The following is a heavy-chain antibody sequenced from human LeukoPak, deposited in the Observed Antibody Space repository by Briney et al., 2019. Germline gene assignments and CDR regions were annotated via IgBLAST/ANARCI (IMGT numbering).Heavy chain of an antibody. V-gene: IGHV1-18*04. CDR2: ISAYNGNT. Sequence: GASVKVSCKASGYTFTSYGISWVRQAPGQGLEWMGWISAYNGNTIYAQKFQGRVTMTEDTSTDTAYMELSSLRSEDTAVYYCATEGYYDSSGYYTDYWGQGTLVTVSS. D-gene: IGHD3-22*01. CDR3: ATEGYYDSSGYYTDY. J-gene: IGHJ4*02. CDR1: GYTFTSYG.